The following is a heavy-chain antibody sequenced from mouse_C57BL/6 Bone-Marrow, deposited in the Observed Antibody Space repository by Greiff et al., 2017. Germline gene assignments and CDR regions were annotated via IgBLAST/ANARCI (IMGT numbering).Heavy chain of an antibody. V-gene: IGHV1-50*01. D-gene: IGHD2-3*01. CDR2: IDPSDSYT. CDR3: AGEGYFSWFAY. CDR1: GYTFTSYW. J-gene: IGHJ3*01. Sequence: QVQLQQSGAELVKPGASVKLSCKASGYTFTSYWMQWVKQRPGQGLEWIGEIDPSDSYTNYDQKFKGKATLTVDTSSSTAYLQLSSLTSEDSAVYYCAGEGYFSWFAYWGQGTLVTVSA.